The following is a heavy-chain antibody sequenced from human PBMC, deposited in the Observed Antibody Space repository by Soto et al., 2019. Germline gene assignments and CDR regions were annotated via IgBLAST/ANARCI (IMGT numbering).Heavy chain of an antibody. V-gene: IGHV4-39*01. CDR1: GGSISSSSYY. J-gene: IGHJ4*02. Sequence: LSLTCTVSGGSISSSSYYWGWIRQPPGKGLEWIGSIYYSGSTYYNPSLKSRVTISVDTSKNQFSLKLSSVTAADTAVYYCARQQMDTAMVRHDYWGQGTLVTVSS. D-gene: IGHD5-18*01. CDR2: IYYSGST. CDR3: ARQQMDTAMVRHDY.